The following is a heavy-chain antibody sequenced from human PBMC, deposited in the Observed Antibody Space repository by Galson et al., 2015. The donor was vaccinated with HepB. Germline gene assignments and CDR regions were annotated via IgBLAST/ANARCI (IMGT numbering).Heavy chain of an antibody. J-gene: IGHJ2*01. CDR3: ARTGLRVTTLGPIDL. CDR2: ISYDGSNK. Sequence: SLRLSCAASGFTFSSYAMHWVRQAPGKGLEWVAVISYDGSNKYYADSVKGRFTISRDNSKNTLYLQMNSLRAEDTAVYYCARTGLRVTTLGPIDLWGRGTLVTVSS. D-gene: IGHD4-23*01. CDR1: GFTFSSYA. V-gene: IGHV3-30*04.